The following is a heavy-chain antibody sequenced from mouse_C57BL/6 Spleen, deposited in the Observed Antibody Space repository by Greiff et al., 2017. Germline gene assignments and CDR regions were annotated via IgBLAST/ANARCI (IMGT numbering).Heavy chain of an antibody. CDR1: GFTFSSYA. V-gene: IGHV5-4*03. CDR3: ARATTVAFDY. Sequence: EVKVVESGGGLVKPGGSLKLSCAASGFTFSSYAMSWVRQTPEKRLEWVATISDGGSYTYYPDNVKGRFTISRDNAKNNLYLQMGHLASEDTAMYYCARATTVAFDYWGQGTTLTVSS. J-gene: IGHJ2*01. CDR2: ISDGGSYT. D-gene: IGHD1-1*01.